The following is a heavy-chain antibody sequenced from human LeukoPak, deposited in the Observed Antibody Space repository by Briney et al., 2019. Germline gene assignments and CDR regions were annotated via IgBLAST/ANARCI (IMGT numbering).Heavy chain of an antibody. J-gene: IGHJ4*02. CDR1: GFTFSSYS. CDR3: ARGEGPDYYGSGSYYNY. V-gene: IGHV3-48*02. D-gene: IGHD3-10*01. Sequence: GGSLRLSCAASGFTFSSYSMNWVRQAPGKGLEWVSYISSSSSTIYYADSVKGRFTISRDNAKNSLYLQMNSLRDEDTAVYYRARGEGPDYYGSGSYYNYWGQGTLVTVSS. CDR2: ISSSSSTI.